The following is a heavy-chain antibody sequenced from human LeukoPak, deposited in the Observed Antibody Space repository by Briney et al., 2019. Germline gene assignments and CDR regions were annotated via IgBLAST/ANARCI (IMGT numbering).Heavy chain of an antibody. CDR1: GFTVSSNY. Sequence: EGSLRLSCAASGFTVSSNYMSWVRQAPGKGLEWVSVIYSGGSTYYADSVKGRFTISRDNSKNTLYLQMNSLRAEDTAVYYCARDLAVTKYYYYGMDVWGQGTTVTVSS. D-gene: IGHD4-17*01. CDR2: IYSGGST. CDR3: ARDLAVTKYYYYGMDV. J-gene: IGHJ6*02. V-gene: IGHV3-53*01.